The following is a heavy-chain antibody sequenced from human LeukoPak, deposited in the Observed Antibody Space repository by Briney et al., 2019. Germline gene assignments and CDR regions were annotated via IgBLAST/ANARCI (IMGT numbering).Heavy chain of an antibody. D-gene: IGHD2-15*01. Sequence: SGPTLVKPTQTLTLTCTFSGFSLSTSGMCVSWVRQPPGKALEWLALIDWDDDKYYSTSLKTRLTISKDTSKNQVVLTMTNMDPVDTATYYCARAIVVVAATPPDAFDIWGQGTMVTVSS. CDR1: GFSLSTSGMC. J-gene: IGHJ3*02. CDR3: ARAIVVVAATPPDAFDI. CDR2: IDWDDDK. V-gene: IGHV2-70*20.